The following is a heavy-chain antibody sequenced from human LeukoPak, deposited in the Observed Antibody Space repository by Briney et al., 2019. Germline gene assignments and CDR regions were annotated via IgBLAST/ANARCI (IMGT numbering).Heavy chain of an antibody. CDR2: IYYTGST. D-gene: IGHD3-9*01. Sequence: SETLSLTCTVSGGSISNSSSYWGWIRQPPGKGLEWIGSIYYTGSTYWNPSLKSRVTIAVATSKNQFSLKVWSVTAADTAVYYCVRSFRNYDIMTGYPHDGFDIWGQGTLVTVSS. CDR3: VRSFRNYDIMTGYPHDGFDI. J-gene: IGHJ3*02. CDR1: GGSISNSSSY. V-gene: IGHV4-39*01.